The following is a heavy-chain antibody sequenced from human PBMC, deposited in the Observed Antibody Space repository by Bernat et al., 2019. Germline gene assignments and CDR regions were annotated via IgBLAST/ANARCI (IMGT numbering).Heavy chain of an antibody. CDR1: GGSFSGYY. Sequence: QVQLQQWGAGLLKPSETLSLTCAVYGGSFSGYYWSWIRQPPGKGLEWIGEINHSGNTNYNPSLKSTVTISVDTSKTQFSLKLSSVTAADTAVYYCARTRTTVTPTRGYYYYMDVWGKGTTVTVSS. J-gene: IGHJ6*03. CDR3: ARTRTTVTPTRGYYYYMDV. D-gene: IGHD4-17*01. V-gene: IGHV4-34*01. CDR2: INHSGNT.